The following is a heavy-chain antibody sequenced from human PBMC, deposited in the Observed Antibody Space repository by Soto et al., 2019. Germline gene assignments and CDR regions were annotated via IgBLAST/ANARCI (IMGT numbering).Heavy chain of an antibody. V-gene: IGHV3-74*01. J-gene: IGHJ4*02. D-gene: IGHD1-1*01. CDR2: INSDGSST. Sequence: PGGSLRLSCAASGSTFSSYWMHWVRQAPGKGLVWVSRINSDGSSTSYADSVKGRITISRDNAKNTLYLQMNSLRAEDTAVYYCARVTTGTTIDYWGQGTLVTVSS. CDR3: ARVTTGTTIDY. CDR1: GSTFSSYW.